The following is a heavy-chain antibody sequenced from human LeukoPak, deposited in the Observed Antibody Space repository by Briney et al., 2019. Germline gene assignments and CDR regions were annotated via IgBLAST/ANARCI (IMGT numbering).Heavy chain of an antibody. CDR3: ARDRGGRHRQIGSDY. V-gene: IGHV3-23*01. CDR2: ISGSGGST. D-gene: IGHD3-16*01. J-gene: IGHJ4*02. CDR1: GFTFSSYA. Sequence: GGSLRLSCAASGFTFSSYAMSWVRQAPRKGLEWVSSISGSGGSTFYADSVKGRFTISRDNSESTLYLQMNSLRAEDTAVYYCARDRGGRHRQIGSDYWGQGTLVTVSS.